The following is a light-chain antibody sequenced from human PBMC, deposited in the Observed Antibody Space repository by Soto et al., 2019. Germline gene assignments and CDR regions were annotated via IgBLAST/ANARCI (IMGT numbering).Light chain of an antibody. V-gene: IGLV1-47*01. J-gene: IGLJ2*01. Sequence: QSVLTQPPSASGTPGQRVTISCSGSSSNIGSGSVSWYQQISGTAPKLLIYRNYQRPSGVPDRFSGSKSGTSASLAISGLRSEDEADYYCAAWDDSLSGVVFGGGTKLTVL. CDR2: RNY. CDR3: AAWDDSLSGVV. CDR1: SSNIGSGS.